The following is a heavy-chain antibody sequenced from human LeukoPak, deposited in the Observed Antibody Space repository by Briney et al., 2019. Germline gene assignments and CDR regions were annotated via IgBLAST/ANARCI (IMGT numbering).Heavy chain of an antibody. V-gene: IGHV1-8*03. D-gene: IGHD5-12*01. Sequence: ASVKVSCKASGYTFTSYDINWVRQATGQGLEWMGWMNPNSGNTGYAQKFQGRVTITRNTSISTAYMELSSLRSEDTAVYYCARGNFGGYRPRVKYYFDYWGQGTLVTVSS. CDR1: GYTFTSYD. J-gene: IGHJ4*02. CDR2: MNPNSGNT. CDR3: ARGNFGGYRPRVKYYFDY.